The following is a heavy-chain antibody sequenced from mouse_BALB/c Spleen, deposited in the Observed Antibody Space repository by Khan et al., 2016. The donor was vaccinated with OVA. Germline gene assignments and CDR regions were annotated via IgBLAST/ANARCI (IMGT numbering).Heavy chain of an antibody. Sequence: EVQLQESGGGLVQPGGSLKLSCVASGFTFSSYGMFWVRQTPDKRLELVATIYSNGGSTYYPVIVKGRLTIFRYYVKNSLYLQMSSLKSEDTAMYYCARMARTINWGQGTTLTVSS. J-gene: IGHJ2*01. V-gene: IGHV5-6-3*01. CDR2: IYSNGGST. CDR1: GFTFSSYG. CDR3: ARMARTIN.